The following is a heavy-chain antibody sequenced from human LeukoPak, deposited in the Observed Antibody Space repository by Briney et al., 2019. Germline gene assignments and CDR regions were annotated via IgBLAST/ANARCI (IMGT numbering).Heavy chain of an antibody. Sequence: GGSLRLSCAASGFTFSSYSMNWVRQAPGKGLEWVSSISSSSSYIYYADSVKGRFTISRDNAKNSLYLQMNSLRAEDTAVYYCARDGGRYVASYFDYWGQGTLVTVSS. D-gene: IGHD3-3*02. J-gene: IGHJ4*02. CDR1: GFTFSSYS. CDR3: ARDGGRYVASYFDY. V-gene: IGHV3-21*01. CDR2: ISSSSSYI.